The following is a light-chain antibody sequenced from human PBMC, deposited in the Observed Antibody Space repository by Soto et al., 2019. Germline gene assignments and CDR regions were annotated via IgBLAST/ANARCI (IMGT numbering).Light chain of an antibody. V-gene: IGKV3-15*01. CDR3: QQYEKWPLT. Sequence: EIVMTQSPATLSVSPGERVTLSCRASQSVGRSLAWYQQKASQAPRLLIYGASTRATGTPLRFSGSGSGTEFSLTISSLQSEDFVVYYCQQYEKWPLTFGGGTKVEIK. J-gene: IGKJ4*01. CDR1: QSVGRS. CDR2: GAS.